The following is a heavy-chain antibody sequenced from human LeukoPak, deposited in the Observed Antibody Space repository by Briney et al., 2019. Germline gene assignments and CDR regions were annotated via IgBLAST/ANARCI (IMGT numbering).Heavy chain of an antibody. CDR2: INHSGST. D-gene: IGHD3-16*01. CDR1: GGSFSGYS. Sequence: SETLSLTCAVYGGSFSGYSWSWIRQPPGKGLEWIGEINHSGSTNYNPSLKSRVTISVDTSKNQFSLKLSSVTAADTAVYYCARGRYDYVWGSSSLVDYWGQGTLVTVSS. V-gene: IGHV4-34*01. J-gene: IGHJ4*02. CDR3: ARGRYDYVWGSSSLVDY.